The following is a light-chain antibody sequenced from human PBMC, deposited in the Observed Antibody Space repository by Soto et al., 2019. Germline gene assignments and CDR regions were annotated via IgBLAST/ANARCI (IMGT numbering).Light chain of an antibody. Sequence: DIQMTQSPSSLSAYVGDRVTMTCRASQSISSYLTWYQLKPGKAPKLLIYAASSLKSGVPSRFSGSGSGTDFTLTISSLQPEDFATYYCQQSHNTPPTFGQGTKVDIK. CDR1: QSISSY. CDR3: QQSHNTPPT. V-gene: IGKV1-39*01. J-gene: IGKJ1*01. CDR2: AAS.